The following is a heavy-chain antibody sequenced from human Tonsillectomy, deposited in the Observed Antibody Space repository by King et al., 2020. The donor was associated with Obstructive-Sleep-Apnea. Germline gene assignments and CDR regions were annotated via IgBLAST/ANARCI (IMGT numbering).Heavy chain of an antibody. D-gene: IGHD3-10*01. CDR2: ISYDGSNK. V-gene: IGHV3-30-3*01. CDR3: ATDYGSGSYYGGYFDY. Sequence: VQLVESGRGVVQPGRSLRLSCAASGFTFSSYAMHWVRQAPGKGLEWVAVISYDGSNKYYADSVKGRFTISRDNSKNTLYLQMNSLRAEDTAVYYCATDYGSGSYYGGYFDYWGQGTLVTVSS. CDR1: GFTFSSYA. J-gene: IGHJ4*02.